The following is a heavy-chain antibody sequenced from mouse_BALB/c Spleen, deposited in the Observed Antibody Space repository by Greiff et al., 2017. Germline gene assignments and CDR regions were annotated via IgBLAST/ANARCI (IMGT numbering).Heavy chain of an antibody. CDR1: GYTFSSYW. V-gene: IGHV1-9*01. CDR2: ILPGSGST. D-gene: IGHD1-1*01. J-gene: IGHJ1*01. CDR3: ARWYGSSYWYFDV. Sequence: VQVVESGAELMKPGASVTISCKATGYTFSSYWIEWVKQRPGHGLEWIGEILPGSGSTNYNEKFKGKATFTADTSSTTAYMQLSSLTSEDSAVYYCARWYGSSYWYFDVWGAGTTVTVSS.